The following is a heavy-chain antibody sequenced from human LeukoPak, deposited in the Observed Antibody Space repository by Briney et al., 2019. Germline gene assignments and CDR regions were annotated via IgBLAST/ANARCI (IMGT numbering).Heavy chain of an antibody. CDR1: GGSISSYY. CDR2: IYTSGTI. V-gene: IGHV4-4*07. J-gene: IGHJ4*02. Sequence: SETLSLTCTVSGGSISSYYWSWIRQPAGTALEWIGRIYTSGTITYNPSLKSRVTMSVDTSKNQFSLKLSSVTAADTAVYYCARHPTRRKSGSGYYFDYWGQGTLVTVSS. CDR3: ARHPTRRKSGSGYYFDY. D-gene: IGHD3-10*01.